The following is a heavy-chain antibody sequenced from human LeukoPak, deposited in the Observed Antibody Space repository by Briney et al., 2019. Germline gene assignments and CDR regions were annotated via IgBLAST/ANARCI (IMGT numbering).Heavy chain of an antibody. CDR2: INQDGSDK. CDR1: GLTFSIHW. Sequence: GGSLRLSCAASGLTFSIHWMNWVRQAPGKGLECVANINQDGSDKYYVDSVKGRFTISRDNSKNTLYLQMNSLRAEDTAVYYCAKRQLGTKDFDYWGQGTLVTVSS. V-gene: IGHV3-7*03. CDR3: AKRQLGTKDFDY. D-gene: IGHD6-13*01. J-gene: IGHJ4*02.